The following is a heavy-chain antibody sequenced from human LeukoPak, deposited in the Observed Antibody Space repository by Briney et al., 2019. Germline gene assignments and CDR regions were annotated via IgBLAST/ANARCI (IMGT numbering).Heavy chain of an antibody. V-gene: IGHV4-30-4*01. CDR1: GGSISSGDYY. Sequence: PSETLSLTCTVSGGSISSGDYYWSWIRQPPGKGLEWIGYIYYSGSTYCNPSLKSRVTISVDTSKNQFSLKLSSVTAADTAVYYCARDHGWLSVDYWGQGTLVTVSS. CDR2: IYYSGST. CDR3: ARDHGWLSVDY. D-gene: IGHD3-16*02. J-gene: IGHJ4*02.